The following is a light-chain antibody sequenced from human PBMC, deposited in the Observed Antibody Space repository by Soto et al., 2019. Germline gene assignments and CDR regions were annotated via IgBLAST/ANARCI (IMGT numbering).Light chain of an antibody. CDR2: CNN. Sequence: QSVLTQPPSASGTPGQRVTISCSGSGSNIGSNYVYWYQQLPGTAPKLLVYCNNRRPSGVPDRFSASKSGTSASLAISGLRSDDEADYYCPAWDDSLSGVVFGGGTKLTVL. CDR3: PAWDDSLSGVV. J-gene: IGLJ2*01. CDR1: GSNIGSNY. V-gene: IGLV1-47*02.